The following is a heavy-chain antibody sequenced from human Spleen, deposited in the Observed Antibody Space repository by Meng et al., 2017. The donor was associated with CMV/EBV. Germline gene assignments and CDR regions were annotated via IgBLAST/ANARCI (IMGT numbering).Heavy chain of an antibody. CDR1: GVTFSSES. CDR3: AREKDWTPSD. V-gene: IGHV3-21*01. Sequence: LYGAACGVTFSSESMNWVRQAPGKGLEWVSSISSSSSDIYYADSVKGRFTISRDNAKNSLYLQMNSLRAEDTAVYYCAREKDWTPSDWGQGTLVTVSS. J-gene: IGHJ4*02. CDR2: ISSSSSDI. D-gene: IGHD3/OR15-3a*01.